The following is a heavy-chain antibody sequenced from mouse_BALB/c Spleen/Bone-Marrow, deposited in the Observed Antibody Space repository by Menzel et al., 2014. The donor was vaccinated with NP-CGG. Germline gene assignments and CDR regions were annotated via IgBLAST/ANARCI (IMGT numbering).Heavy chain of an antibody. J-gene: IGHJ4*01. CDR2: IWAGGST. CDR1: GFSLTSYG. D-gene: IGHD1-1*01. Sequence: QVQLQQSGPGLVAPSQSLSITCTVSGFSLTSYGVHWVRQPPGKVLEWLGVIWAGGSTNYNSALMSILSISKDNSKSQVFLKMNSLQTDDTAMYYCARGSYYEGAMDYWGQGTSVTVSS. CDR3: ARGSYYEGAMDY. V-gene: IGHV2-9*02.